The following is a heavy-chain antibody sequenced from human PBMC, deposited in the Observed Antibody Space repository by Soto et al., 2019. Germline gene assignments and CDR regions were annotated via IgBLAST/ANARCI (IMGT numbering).Heavy chain of an antibody. Sequence: EVQLVESGGGLVQPGGSLRLSCAASGFTFNIYWMHWVRQAPGKGLVWVSRINSDESSTNYADSVKGRFTISRDNARKTLYVQMNSLRDEDTAVYYCARGFVPMDVWGKGTPVTVSS. CDR1: GFTFNIYW. J-gene: IGHJ6*03. D-gene: IGHD3-10*01. CDR3: ARGFVPMDV. CDR2: INSDESST. V-gene: IGHV3-74*01.